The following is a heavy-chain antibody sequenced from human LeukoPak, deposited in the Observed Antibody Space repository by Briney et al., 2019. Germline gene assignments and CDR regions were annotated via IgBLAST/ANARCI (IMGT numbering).Heavy chain of an antibody. V-gene: IGHV4-61*02. CDR2: IYTSGST. CDR3: ARHAPDVLLWFGELLYPANGYYFDY. CDR1: GGSISSGSYY. Sequence: SETLSLTCTVSGGSISSGSYYWSWIRQPAGKGLEWIGRIYTSGSTNYNPSLKSRVTISVDTSKNQFSLKLSSVTAADTAVYYCARHAPDVLLWFGELLYPANGYYFDYWGQGTLVTVSS. D-gene: IGHD3-10*01. J-gene: IGHJ4*02.